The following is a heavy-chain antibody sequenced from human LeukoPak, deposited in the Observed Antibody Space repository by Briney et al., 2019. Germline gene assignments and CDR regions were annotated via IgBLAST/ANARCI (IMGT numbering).Heavy chain of an antibody. J-gene: IGHJ4*02. V-gene: IGHV3-9*01. CDR1: GLTFYDYA. Sequence: GGSLRLSCAASGLTFYDYAMPWVRQAPGKGLEWVSGITWNSGSIAYADSVKGRFTISRDNAKNSLYLQVNSLRSEDTALYYCAAGAGITRYWGQGTLVTVSS. CDR2: ITWNSGSI. D-gene: IGHD3-10*01. CDR3: AAGAGITRY.